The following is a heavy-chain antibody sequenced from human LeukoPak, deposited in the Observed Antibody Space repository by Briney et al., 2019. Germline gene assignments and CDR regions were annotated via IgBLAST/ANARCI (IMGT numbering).Heavy chain of an antibody. CDR3: ARSISGYSSSWHGHYFDY. CDR2: TYYRSKWYN. CDR1: GDSVSSNSAA. J-gene: IGHJ4*02. Sequence: SQTLSLTCAIAGDSVSSNSAAWNWIRQSPSRGLEWLGRTYYRSKWYNDDAVSVKSRITINPDTSKNQFSLQLNSVPPEDTAVYYCARSISGYSSSWHGHYFDYWGQGTLVTVSS. D-gene: IGHD6-13*01. V-gene: IGHV6-1*01.